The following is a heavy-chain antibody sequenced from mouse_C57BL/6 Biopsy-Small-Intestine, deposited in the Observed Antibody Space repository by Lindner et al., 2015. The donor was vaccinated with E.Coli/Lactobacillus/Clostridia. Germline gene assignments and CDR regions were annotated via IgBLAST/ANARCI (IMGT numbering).Heavy chain of an antibody. J-gene: IGHJ2*01. CDR3: ARDAGTYFDY. CDR1: GYTFTNYW. Sequence: VQLQESGAELVKPGASVKLSCKASGYTFTNYWMHWVKQSHGKSLEWIGYIYPNNGGNGNNQKFKGKATLTVDKSSSTAYMELRSLTSEDSAVYYCARDAGTYFDYWGQGTTLTVSS. V-gene: IGHV1-34*01. CDR2: IYPNNGGN. D-gene: IGHD4-1*01.